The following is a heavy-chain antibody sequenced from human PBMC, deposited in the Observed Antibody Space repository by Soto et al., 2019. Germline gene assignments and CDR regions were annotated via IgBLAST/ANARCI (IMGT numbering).Heavy chain of an antibody. J-gene: IGHJ4*02. Sequence: EVQLLESGGGLVQPGGSLRLSCAASGFTFSSYAMSWVRQAPGKGLEWVSAISGSGGSTYYADSVKGRFTISRDNSKNTLYMQMNSLRAEDTAVYYCAKVRWDNYYGSGSFYYWGQGTLVTVSS. CDR2: ISGSGGST. D-gene: IGHD3-10*01. CDR3: AKVRWDNYYGSGSFYY. CDR1: GFTFSSYA. V-gene: IGHV3-23*01.